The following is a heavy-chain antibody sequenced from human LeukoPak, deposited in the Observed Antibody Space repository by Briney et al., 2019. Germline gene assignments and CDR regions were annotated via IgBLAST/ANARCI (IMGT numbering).Heavy chain of an antibody. V-gene: IGHV4-39*01. D-gene: IGHD3-10*01. J-gene: IGHJ4*02. CDR1: GGSISSSDYY. CDR3: ARRVFGSGRHDY. CDR2: RYYSGNI. Sequence: PSETLSLTCTVSGGSISSSDYYWGRIRPPPGKGLEWIGNRYYSGNIHYKPSLKSRVTLPVDTSKNQFSLKVSPVPAADTAVYYCARRVFGSGRHDYWGQGTLVTVSS.